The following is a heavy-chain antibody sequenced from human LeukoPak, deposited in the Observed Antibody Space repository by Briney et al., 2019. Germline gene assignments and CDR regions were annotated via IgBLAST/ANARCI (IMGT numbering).Heavy chain of an antibody. CDR1: GYTFTSYG. D-gene: IGHD3-3*01. Sequence: ASVKVFCKASGYTFTSYGISWVRQAPGQGLEWMGWISAYNGNTNYAQKLQGRVTMTTDTSTSTAYMELRSLRSGDTAVYYCARDQHRLDDFWSGYPPTPFDYWGQGTLVTVSS. V-gene: IGHV1-18*01. J-gene: IGHJ4*02. CDR3: ARDQHRLDDFWSGYPPTPFDY. CDR2: ISAYNGNT.